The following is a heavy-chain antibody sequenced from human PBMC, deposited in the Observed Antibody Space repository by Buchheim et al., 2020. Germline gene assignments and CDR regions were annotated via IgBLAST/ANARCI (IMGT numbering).Heavy chain of an antibody. CDR1: GFTFSSYA. CDR3: AREDGELYFDY. D-gene: IGHD1-7*01. J-gene: IGHJ4*02. CDR2: ISYDGRSE. V-gene: IGHV3-30*04. Sequence: QVQLVESGGGVVQPGRSLRLSCAASGFTFSSYALHWVRQAPGKGLEWVAVISYDGRSENYVDSVKGRFTXPRDNSENKLYLQMNSLRVEDTAVYYCAREDGELYFDYWGQGTL.